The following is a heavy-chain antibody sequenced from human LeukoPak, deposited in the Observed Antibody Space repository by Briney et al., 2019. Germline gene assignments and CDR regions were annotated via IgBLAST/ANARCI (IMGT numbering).Heavy chain of an antibody. CDR2: INQGGGDT. J-gene: IGHJ4*02. Sequence: GGSLRLSCAASGFTLRTFWMSWVRQAPGKGLEWAASINQGGGDTYYVESVKGRFTISRDNAMNSFSLQMNSLRAEDTAVYYCARLIGDRTIYDYWGQGTLVTVSS. CDR1: GFTLRTFW. D-gene: IGHD6-6*01. V-gene: IGHV3-7*01. CDR3: ARLIGDRTIYDY.